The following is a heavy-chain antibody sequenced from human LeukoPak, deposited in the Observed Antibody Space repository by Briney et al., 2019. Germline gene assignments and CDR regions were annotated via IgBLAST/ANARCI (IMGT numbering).Heavy chain of an antibody. CDR1: GGSISSYY. CDR2: IYYSGST. J-gene: IGHJ4*02. V-gene: IGHV4-59*08. D-gene: IGHD3-22*01. CDR3: ARQGLDTPKVDYDRAPFDY. Sequence: SETLSLTCTVSGGSISSYYWSWIRQPPGKGLEWIGYIYYSGSTNYNPSLKSRVTISVDTSKNQFSLKLSSVTAADTAVYYCARQGLDTPKVDYDRAPFDYWGQGTLVTVSS.